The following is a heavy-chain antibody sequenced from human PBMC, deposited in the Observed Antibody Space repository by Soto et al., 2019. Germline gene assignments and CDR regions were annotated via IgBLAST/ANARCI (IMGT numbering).Heavy chain of an antibody. V-gene: IGHV1-18*01. CDR1: GCTFTSYG. Sequence: QVPLVQSGAEVKKPGASVKVSCKASGCTFTSYGISWVRQAPGQGLEWMGWISAYNGNTNYAQKLQGRVTMTTDTSTSTACMELRSLRYDGTAVYYCAGDNGYESDYWGQGTLVTVSS. J-gene: IGHJ4*02. D-gene: IGHD5-12*01. CDR2: ISAYNGNT. CDR3: AGDNGYESDY.